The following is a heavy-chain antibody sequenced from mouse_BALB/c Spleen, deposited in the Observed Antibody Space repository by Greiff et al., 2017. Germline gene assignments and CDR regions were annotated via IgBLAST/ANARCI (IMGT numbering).Heavy chain of an antibody. D-gene: IGHD1-1*01. CDR3: ARDITTVGYYFDY. CDR2: IRNKANGYTT. CDR1: GFTFTDYY. J-gene: IGHJ2*01. V-gene: IGHV7-3*02. Sequence: EVKVVESGGGLVQPGGSLRLSCATSGFTFTDYYMSWVRQPPGKALEWLGFIRNKANGYTTEYSASVKGRFTISRDNSQSILYLQMNTLRAEDSATYYCARDITTVGYYFDYWGQGTTLTVSS.